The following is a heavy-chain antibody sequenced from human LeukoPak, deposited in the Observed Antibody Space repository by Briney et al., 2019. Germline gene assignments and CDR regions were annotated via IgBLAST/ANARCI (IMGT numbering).Heavy chain of an antibody. V-gene: IGHV1-69*04. J-gene: IGHJ3*01. D-gene: IGHD4-11*01. CDR1: GGTFSSYA. CDR2: IIPKFGVQ. CDR3: ATEWVEDYNPLEV. Sequence: GASVKVSCKASGGTFSSYAISWMRQAPGQGLEWMGRIIPKFGVQDYAQKFQGRVTITADKSTSTAYMELSSLRSEDTAVFYCATEWVEDYNPLEVWGQGTVVTVSS.